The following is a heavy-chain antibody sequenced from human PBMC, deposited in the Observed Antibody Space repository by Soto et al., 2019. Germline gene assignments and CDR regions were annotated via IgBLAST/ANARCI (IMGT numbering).Heavy chain of an antibody. CDR1: GYSFTSYW. V-gene: IGHV5-51*01. CDR3: ARFKHSITIFGVVSPEPLDY. D-gene: IGHD3-3*01. Sequence: PGESLKISCKGSGYSFTSYWIGWVRQMPGKGLEWMGIIYPGDSDTRYSPSFQGQVTISADKSISTAYLQWSSLKASGTAMYYCARFKHSITIFGVVSPEPLDYWGQGTLVTVSS. CDR2: IYPGDSDT. J-gene: IGHJ4*02.